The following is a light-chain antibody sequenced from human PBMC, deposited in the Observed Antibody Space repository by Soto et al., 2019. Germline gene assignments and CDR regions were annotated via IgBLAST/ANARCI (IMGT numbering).Light chain of an antibody. Sequence: DIVITQSPATLSVSPGERTTLSCRASQSISSSLAWYQQKPGQAPRLLIYGASTRATGLPARFSGSGSGTDFTLTISSLEPEDFAVYYCQQYGSSPLTFGGGTKVDIK. CDR1: QSISSS. V-gene: IGKV3-15*01. CDR2: GAS. J-gene: IGKJ4*01. CDR3: QQYGSSPLT.